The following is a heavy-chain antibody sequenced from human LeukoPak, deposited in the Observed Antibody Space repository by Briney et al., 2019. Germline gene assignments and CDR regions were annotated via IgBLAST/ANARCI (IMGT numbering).Heavy chain of an antibody. CDR3: ARGPLLTAYRYYFDY. CDR1: GYTFTSYG. D-gene: IGHD3-9*01. J-gene: IGHJ4*02. V-gene: IGHV1-18*01. Sequence: ASVKVSCKASGYTFTSYGISWVRQAPGQGLEWLGWISAYNGNTNYAQKLQGRVTMTTDTSTSTAYMELRSLRSDDTAVYYCARGPLLTAYRYYFDYWGQGTLVTVSS. CDR2: ISAYNGNT.